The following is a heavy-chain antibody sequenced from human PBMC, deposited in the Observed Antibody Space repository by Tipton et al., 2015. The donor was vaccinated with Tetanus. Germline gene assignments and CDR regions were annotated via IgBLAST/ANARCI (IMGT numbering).Heavy chain of an antibody. CDR3: AAGYSYGTPFAFDI. D-gene: IGHD5-18*01. Sequence: TLSLTCSVSGGSISSGDYFWSWIRQPPGKGLEWIGSIYYSGSTYYNPSLKSRVTISGDTSKNQFSLKLSSVTAADTAVYYCAAGYSYGTPFAFDIWGRGTMVTVSS. CDR1: GGSISSGDYF. J-gene: IGHJ3*02. V-gene: IGHV4-39*01. CDR2: IYYSGST.